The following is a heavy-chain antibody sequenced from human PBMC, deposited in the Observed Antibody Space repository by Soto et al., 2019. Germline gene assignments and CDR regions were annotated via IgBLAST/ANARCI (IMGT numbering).Heavy chain of an antibody. D-gene: IGHD4-17*01. CDR3: ARTLDGDNVDY. J-gene: IGHJ4*02. V-gene: IGHV1-8*01. Sequence: QVQLVQSGAEVKKPGASVKVSCKASGYTFSSYDINWVRQATGQGLEWMGWMNPNSGNTGYAQKFHGRVTMTSNTSISTAYMELSSLRSEYMAVYYCARTLDGDNVDYWGQGTMVTVSS. CDR1: GYTFSSYD. CDR2: MNPNSGNT.